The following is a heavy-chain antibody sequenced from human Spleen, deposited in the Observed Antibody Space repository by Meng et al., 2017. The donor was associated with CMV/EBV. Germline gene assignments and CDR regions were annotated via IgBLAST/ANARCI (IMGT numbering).Heavy chain of an antibody. V-gene: IGHV1-2*02. J-gene: IGHJ6*02. CDR2: INPNSGDT. CDR3: ARSVQGMDV. CDR1: GYTFTGYY. Sequence: ASVKVSCKASGYTFTGYYLHWVRQAPGQGLEWMGWINPNSGDTNYAQKFQGRVTMTRDTSISTAYMELSGLKSDDAAVYWCARSVQGMDVWGQGTTVTVSS.